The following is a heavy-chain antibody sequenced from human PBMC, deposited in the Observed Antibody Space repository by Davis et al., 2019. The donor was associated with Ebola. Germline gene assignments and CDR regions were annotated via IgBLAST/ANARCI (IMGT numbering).Heavy chain of an antibody. CDR1: GFTFSTYS. J-gene: IGHJ4*02. Sequence: GGSLRLSCAASGFTFSTYSMSWVRQAPGKGLEWVSSISSDSDYIYYADSAKGRFTISRDNAKNSLFLQMNSLRAEDTAVYYCARNGLRYDYWGQGTLVTVSS. D-gene: IGHD4-17*01. CDR2: ISSDSDYI. V-gene: IGHV3-21*04. CDR3: ARNGLRYDY.